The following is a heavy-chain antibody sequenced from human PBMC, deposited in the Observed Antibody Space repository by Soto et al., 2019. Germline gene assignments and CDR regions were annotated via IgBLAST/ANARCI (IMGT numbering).Heavy chain of an antibody. CDR1: GFTFSSYA. J-gene: IGHJ6*02. Sequence: PGGSLRLSCAASGFTFSSYAMSWVRQAPGKGLEWVSAISGSGGSTYYADSVKGRFTISRDNSKNTLYLQMNSLRAEDTAVYYCAKDKYYYGSGRPYYYYYGMDVWGQGTTVTVSS. D-gene: IGHD3-10*01. V-gene: IGHV3-23*01. CDR2: ISGSGGST. CDR3: AKDKYYYGSGRPYYYYYGMDV.